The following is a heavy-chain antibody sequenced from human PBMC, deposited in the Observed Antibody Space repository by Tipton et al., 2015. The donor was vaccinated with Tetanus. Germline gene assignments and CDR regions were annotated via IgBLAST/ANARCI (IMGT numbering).Heavy chain of an antibody. V-gene: IGHV4-34*01. D-gene: IGHD6-19*01. Sequence: TLSLTCAVYGGSFSGYYWTWIRQPPVKGLEWIGEINPSGSTNYNPSLKHRVTISVDTSKNRFSLKLNSVTAADTAVYYCARGSKGGTAWFPDHYGMDVWGQGTTVTVSS. CDR1: GGSFSGYY. J-gene: IGHJ6*02. CDR2: INPSGST. CDR3: ARGSKGGTAWFPDHYGMDV.